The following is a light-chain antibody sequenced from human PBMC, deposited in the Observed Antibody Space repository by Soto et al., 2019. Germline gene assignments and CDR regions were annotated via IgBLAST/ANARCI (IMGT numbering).Light chain of an antibody. CDR2: GAS. V-gene: IGKV3-15*01. CDR1: QSVSSN. CDR3: RQYNSWTRT. Sequence: EIVMTQAPATLSVSPGERATLSCRASQSVSSNLAWYQQKPGRAPRFLIYGASSRATGIPGSFSGSGSGTEFTLTISSLQSEDVAVYYCRQYNSWTRTFGQGSKV. J-gene: IGKJ1*01.